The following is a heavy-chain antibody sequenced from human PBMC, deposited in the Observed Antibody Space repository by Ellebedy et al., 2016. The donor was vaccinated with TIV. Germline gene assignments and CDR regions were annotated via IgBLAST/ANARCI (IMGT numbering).Heavy chain of an antibody. Sequence: MPSETLSLTCAVYGGSFTDYYWNRIRQSPGRGLEWIGEIDHSESNKFNPSLKSRVTISIDTSKNQFSLKLTSVTAADSAVYYCARGGSKLVTTFGDVITKNYFDRWGQGTLVTVTS. CDR1: GGSFTDYY. V-gene: IGHV4-34*01. CDR2: IDHSESN. D-gene: IGHD3-10*01. J-gene: IGHJ5*02. CDR3: ARGGSKLVTTFGDVITKNYFDR.